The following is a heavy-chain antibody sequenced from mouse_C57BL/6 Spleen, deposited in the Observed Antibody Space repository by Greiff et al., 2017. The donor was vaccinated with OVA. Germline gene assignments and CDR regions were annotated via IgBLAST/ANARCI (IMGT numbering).Heavy chain of an antibody. J-gene: IGHJ2*01. CDR2: IWWDDDK. D-gene: IGHD1-1*01. CDR3: ARIGDYYGSSPCYFDY. Sequence: QVQLKESGPGILQPSQTLSLTCSFSGFSLSTFGMGVGWIRQPSGKGLEWLAHIWWDDDKYYNPALKSRLTISKDTSKNQVFLKIANVDTADTATYYCARIGDYYGSSPCYFDYWGQGTTLTVSS. CDR1: GFSLSTFGMG. V-gene: IGHV8-8*01.